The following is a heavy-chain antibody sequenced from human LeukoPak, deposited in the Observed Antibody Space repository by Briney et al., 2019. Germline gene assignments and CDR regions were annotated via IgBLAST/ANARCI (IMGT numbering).Heavy chain of an antibody. CDR1: GFTFSSYA. Sequence: GGSLRLSCAASGFTFSSYAMSWVRQGPGKGLEWVSTLSGSGITTYYADSVKGRFTISRDNSKNTLYLQMNSLRAEDTAVYYCAKGIYSSGWSYFDYWGHGTLVTVSS. J-gene: IGHJ4*01. V-gene: IGHV3-23*01. D-gene: IGHD6-19*01. CDR2: LSGSGITT. CDR3: AKGIYSSGWSYFDY.